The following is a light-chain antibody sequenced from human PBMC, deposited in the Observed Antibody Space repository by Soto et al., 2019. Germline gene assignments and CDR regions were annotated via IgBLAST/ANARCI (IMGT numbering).Light chain of an antibody. V-gene: IGKV3-15*01. J-gene: IGKJ3*01. CDR1: QSVSSN. CDR3: QQYNNWPPGFT. Sequence: EIVMTQSPATLSVSPGERATLSCRASQSVSSNFAWYQQKPGQAPRLLIYGASTRATGIPARFSGSGSGTEFTLTISSLQSEDFAVYYCQQYNNWPPGFTFGPGTKVDIK. CDR2: GAS.